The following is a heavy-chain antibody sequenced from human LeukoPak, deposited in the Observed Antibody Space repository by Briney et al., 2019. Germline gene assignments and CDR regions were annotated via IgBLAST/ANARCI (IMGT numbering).Heavy chain of an antibody. D-gene: IGHD3-10*01. J-gene: IGHJ2*01. CDR3: GRVGDHYHWYLDV. Sequence: GGSLRLSCAASGFSVSTNYMNWVRQAPGKGLEWVSILYSGDSTYYADSVKGRFIVSRDNSRNTLYPQMNSLRVEDTAVYYCGRVGDHYHWYLDVWGRGTLVTVSS. CDR2: LYSGDST. V-gene: IGHV3-53*01. CDR1: GFSVSTNY.